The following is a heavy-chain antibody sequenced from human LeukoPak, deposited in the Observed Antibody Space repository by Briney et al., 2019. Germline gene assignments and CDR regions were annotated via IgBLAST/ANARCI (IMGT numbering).Heavy chain of an antibody. D-gene: IGHD2-2*01. J-gene: IGHJ4*02. V-gene: IGHV1-69*01. CDR3: ARDRYCSSTSCPRSLGY. Sequence: ASVKVSCKASGGTFISYAISWVRQAPGQGLAWMGGIIPIFGTANYAQKFQGRVTITADESTSTAYMELSSLRSEDTAVYYCARDRYCSSTSCPRSLGYWGQGTLVTVSS. CDR1: GGTFISYA. CDR2: IIPIFGTA.